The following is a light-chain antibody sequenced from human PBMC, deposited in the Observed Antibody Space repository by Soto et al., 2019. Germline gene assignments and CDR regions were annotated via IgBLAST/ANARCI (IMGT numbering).Light chain of an antibody. J-gene: IGLJ3*02. Sequence: QSALTQPASVSGSPGQSITISCTGTSSDIGTYNYVSWYQQHPGKAPKLMIYVVSNRPSGVSNRFSGSKSGNTASLTISGLQAEDEGDYYCSTYTNSITVFGGGTQLTVL. V-gene: IGLV2-14*01. CDR2: VVS. CDR3: STYTNSITV. CDR1: SSDIGTYNY.